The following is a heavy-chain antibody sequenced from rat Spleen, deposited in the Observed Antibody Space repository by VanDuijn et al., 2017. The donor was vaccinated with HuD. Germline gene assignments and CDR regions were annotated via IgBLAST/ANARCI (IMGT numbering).Heavy chain of an antibody. CDR3: TTASRLNDGSYYPDDF. CDR1: GFTFTDYY. J-gene: IGHJ1*01. V-gene: IGHV5-22*01. D-gene: IGHD1-12*02. Sequence: EVQLVESGGGLVQPGRSMKLSCEASGFTFTDYYMAWVRLTPKKGLEWVASIHYEGTNTYYGDSVKGRFTISRDNAKSTLYLQMDSLRSEDTATYYCTTASRLNDGSYYPDDFWGPGTMVTVSS. CDR2: IHYEGTNT.